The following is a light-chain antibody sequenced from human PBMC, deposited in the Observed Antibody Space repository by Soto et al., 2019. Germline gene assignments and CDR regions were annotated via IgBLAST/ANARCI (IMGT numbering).Light chain of an antibody. CDR1: SSDVGDYKF. V-gene: IGLV2-8*01. CDR2: EVS. J-gene: IGLJ2*01. CDR3: SSYAGNNNVV. Sequence: QSVLTQPPSASGYPGQSVTISCTGTSSDVGDYKFVSWYQQHPGKAPKLMIYEVSRRPSGVPDRFSGSKSGNTASLTVSGLQAEDEADYYCSSYAGNNNVVFGGGTQLTVL.